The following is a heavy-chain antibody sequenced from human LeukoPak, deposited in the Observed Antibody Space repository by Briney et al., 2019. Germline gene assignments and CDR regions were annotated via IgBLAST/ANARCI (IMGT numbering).Heavy chain of an antibody. D-gene: IGHD1-26*01. V-gene: IGHV3-23*01. Sequence: GGSLRLSCAASEFTFKNYAMSWIRQAPGKGLEWVSAISGSGGSTYYADSVKGRFTISRDNSKNTLYLQMNSLRAGDTAVYYCAKDPQWELTDYFDYWGQGTLVTVSS. J-gene: IGHJ4*02. CDR3: AKDPQWELTDYFDY. CDR2: ISGSGGST. CDR1: EFTFKNYA.